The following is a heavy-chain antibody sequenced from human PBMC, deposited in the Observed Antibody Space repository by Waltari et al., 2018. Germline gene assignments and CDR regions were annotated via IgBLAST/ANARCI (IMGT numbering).Heavy chain of an antibody. D-gene: IGHD6-13*01. V-gene: IGHV3-7*01. J-gene: IGHJ4*02. CDR1: GFTFSSSW. Sequence: EVQVVESGGCLVQHGGSLRRSGAASGFTFSSSWMPWVRQVPGKGLEWVANIKTDGIETYYVDSVKGRFTISRDNTKNSLYLQMSSLRAEDTAVYYCAIGGVETSWYWRYWGQGTLVTVSS. CDR2: IKTDGIET. CDR3: AIGGVETSWYWRY.